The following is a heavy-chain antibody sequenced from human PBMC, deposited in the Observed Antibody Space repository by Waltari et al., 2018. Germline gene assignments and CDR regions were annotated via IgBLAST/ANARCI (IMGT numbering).Heavy chain of an antibody. J-gene: IGHJ4*02. V-gene: IGHV3-7*01. CDR3: ASSPQGVYPPIHAY. D-gene: IGHD6-13*01. CDR2: IKQDGSEK. CDR1: GFTFSSYW. Sequence: EVQLVESGGGLVQPGGSLRLSCAASGFTFSSYWMSWVRQAPGKGLEWVANIKQDGSEKYYVDSVKGRFTISRDNAKNSLYLQMNSLRAEDTAVYYCASSPQGVYPPIHAYWGQGTLDTVSS.